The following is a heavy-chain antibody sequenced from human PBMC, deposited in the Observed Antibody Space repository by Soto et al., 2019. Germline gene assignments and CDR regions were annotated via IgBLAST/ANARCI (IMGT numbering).Heavy chain of an antibody. Sequence: GGSLRLSCVAFGFSITRFAMSWVRQSPGKGLEWASAISASGGSTYADSVKGRFTISRDNSKNTLYLQMNSLRVEDTAVYYCAKVLSSGSYSGALEYWGQGALVTVSS. D-gene: IGHD1-26*01. CDR3: AKVLSSGSYSGALEY. J-gene: IGHJ4*02. V-gene: IGHV3-23*01. CDR1: GFSITRFA. CDR2: ISASGGST.